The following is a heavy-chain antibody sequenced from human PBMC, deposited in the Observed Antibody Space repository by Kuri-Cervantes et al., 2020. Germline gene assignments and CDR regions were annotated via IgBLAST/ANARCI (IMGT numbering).Heavy chain of an antibody. CDR3: ARDLSYYDILTGYYPSYYYYVMDV. D-gene: IGHD3-9*01. Sequence: GGSLRLSCAASGFTFSDYYMSWIRQAPGRGLEWVSYISSSSSYIYYADSLKGRFTISRDNAKNSLYLQMNSLRAEDTAVYYCARDLSYYDILTGYYPSYYYYVMDVWGQGTTVTVSS. CDR2: ISSSSSYI. J-gene: IGHJ6*02. CDR1: GFTFSDYY. V-gene: IGHV3-11*06.